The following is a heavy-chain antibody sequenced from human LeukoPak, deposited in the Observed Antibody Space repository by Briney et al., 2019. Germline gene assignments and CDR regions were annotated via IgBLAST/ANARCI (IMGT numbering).Heavy chain of an antibody. CDR2: IYYSGST. CDR3: ARLRVALSSWSRRGAFDI. J-gene: IGHJ3*02. CDR1: GGSISSSSYY. D-gene: IGHD6-13*01. Sequence: PSETLSLTCTVSGGSISSSSYYWGWIRQPPGKGLEWIGSIYYSGSTYYNPSLKSRVTISVDTSKNQFSLKLSSVTAADTAVYYCARLRVALSSWSRRGAFDIWGQGTMVTVSS. V-gene: IGHV4-39*01.